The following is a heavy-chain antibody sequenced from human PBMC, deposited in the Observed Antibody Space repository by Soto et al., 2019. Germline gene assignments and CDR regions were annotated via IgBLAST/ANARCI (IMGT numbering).Heavy chain of an antibody. J-gene: IGHJ4*02. CDR2: VSYDGSTT. D-gene: IGHD1-1*01. V-gene: IGHV3-30-3*01. CDR3: VRDGPNGPNDADY. Sequence: QVQLVESGGGVVQPGRSLRLSCVASGFTFSRFSMHWARQAPGKGLEWVAVVSYDGSTTYYVDSVRGRFTISRDISKNTLYLEMNSLRPEDTAVYYCVRDGPNGPNDADYWGQGTPVTVSS. CDR1: GFTFSRFS.